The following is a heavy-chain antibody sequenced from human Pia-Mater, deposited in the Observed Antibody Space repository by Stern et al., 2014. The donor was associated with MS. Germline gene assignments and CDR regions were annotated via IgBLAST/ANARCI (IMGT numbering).Heavy chain of an antibody. CDR2: INPKSGAT. V-gene: IGHV1-2*06. CDR1: GYTFTGSF. J-gene: IGHJ3*01. CDR3: ARGPKFGAFDV. Sequence: VQLVESGAEVKRPGASVKVSCKTSGYTFTGSFMYWVRPAHGQGLEWMGRINPKSGATDYAEKFEGRVTLTRDTAITTAYMEVIRLTSDDTAVYYCARGPKFGAFDVWGQGTVITVS. D-gene: IGHD3-3*01.